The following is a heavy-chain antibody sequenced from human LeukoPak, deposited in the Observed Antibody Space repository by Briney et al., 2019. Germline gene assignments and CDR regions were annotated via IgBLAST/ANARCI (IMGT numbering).Heavy chain of an antibody. CDR1: GFTLSSYS. J-gene: IGHJ4*02. Sequence: GGSLRLSCAASGFTLSSYSMNWVRQAPGKGLEWVSYISSGSTYIYYADSVKGRFTISRDNAKNSLYLQMNSLRAEDTAVYYCARDGSRKGGLDGWGQGTLLTVSS. D-gene: IGHD3-16*01. CDR2: ISSGSTYI. CDR3: ARDGSRKGGLDG. V-gene: IGHV3-21*01.